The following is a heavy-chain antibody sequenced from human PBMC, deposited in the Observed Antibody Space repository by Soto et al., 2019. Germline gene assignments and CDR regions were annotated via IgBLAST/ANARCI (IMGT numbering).Heavy chain of an antibody. CDR1: GFTFSSYW. Sequence: EVQLVESGGGLVQPGGSLRLSCAASGFTFSSYWMHWVRQAPGKGLVWVSRINSDGSSTSYADSVKGRFTISRDNGKNALYLQMISLSAEDTAVYYCVRTSLVVAAATREDYWGQGTLVTVSS. V-gene: IGHV3-74*01. CDR3: VRTSLVVAAATREDY. D-gene: IGHD2-15*01. CDR2: INSDGSST. J-gene: IGHJ4*02.